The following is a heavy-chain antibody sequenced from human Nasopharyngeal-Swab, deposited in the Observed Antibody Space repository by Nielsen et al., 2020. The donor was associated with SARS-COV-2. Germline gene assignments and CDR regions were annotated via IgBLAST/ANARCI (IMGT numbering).Heavy chain of an antibody. Sequence: ASVPVSCKASGYTFTSYAMHWVRQAPGHRLEWMGWINAGNGNTKYSQKFQGRVTITGDTSASTAYMELSSLRSEDTAVYYCAREGGTMVVNEFGYWGQGTLVTVSS. D-gene: IGHD4/OR15-4a*01. CDR3: AREGGTMVVNEFGY. CDR2: INAGNGNT. J-gene: IGHJ4*02. V-gene: IGHV1-3*01. CDR1: GYTFTSYA.